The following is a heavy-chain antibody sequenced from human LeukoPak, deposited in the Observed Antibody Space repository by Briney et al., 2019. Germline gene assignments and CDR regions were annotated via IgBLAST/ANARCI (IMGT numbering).Heavy chain of an antibody. CDR2: ISSSGSTI. CDR3: ARVRDYDFWSGYPYYYYGMDV. J-gene: IGHJ6*02. D-gene: IGHD3-3*01. Sequence: QPGGSLRLSCAASGFTFSSYEMNWVRQAPGKGLEWVSYISSSGSTIYYADSVKGRFTISRDNAKNSLYLQMNSLRAEDTAVYYCARVRDYDFWSGYPYYYYGMDVWGQGTTVTVSS. V-gene: IGHV3-48*03. CDR1: GFTFSSYE.